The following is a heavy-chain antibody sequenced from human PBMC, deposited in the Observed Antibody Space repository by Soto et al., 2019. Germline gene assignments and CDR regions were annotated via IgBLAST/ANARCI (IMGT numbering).Heavy chain of an antibody. J-gene: IGHJ4*02. CDR2: MFTDVSTT. CDR3: VRVSTDYGNSDS. Sequence: PGGSLRLSCAASGFSFIGFWMHWVRQAPGKGLVWVSRMFTDVSTTYYADSVKGRFTISRDNAKSTLYLQMNSLRDEDTAVYYCVRVSTDYGNSDSRGPGTLVPVSS. CDR1: GFSFIGFW. D-gene: IGHD4-17*01. V-gene: IGHV3-74*01.